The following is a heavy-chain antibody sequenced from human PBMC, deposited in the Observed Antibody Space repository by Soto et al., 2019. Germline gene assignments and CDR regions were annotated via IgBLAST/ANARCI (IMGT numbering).Heavy chain of an antibody. Sequence: SETLSLTCTVSGGSISSSSYYWGWIRQPPGKGLEWIGSIYYSGSTYYNPSLKSRVTISVDTSKNQFSLRLSSVTAADTAVYYCASIREYYYGSDSVSNYYYYMDVWGKGTTVTVSS. V-gene: IGHV4-39*01. CDR3: ASIREYYYGSDSVSNYYYYMDV. CDR1: GGSISSSSYY. D-gene: IGHD3-10*01. J-gene: IGHJ6*03. CDR2: IYYSGST.